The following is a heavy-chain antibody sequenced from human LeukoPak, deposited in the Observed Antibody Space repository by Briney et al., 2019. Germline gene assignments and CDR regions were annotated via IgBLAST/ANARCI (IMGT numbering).Heavy chain of an antibody. V-gene: IGHV1-46*01. CDR1: GYTFTSYY. D-gene: IGHD3-3*01. J-gene: IGHJ4*02. CDR3: ARDSFQVGVVIRFDY. CDR2: INPSGGST. Sequence: ASVKVSCKASGYTFTSYYMHWVRQAPGQGLEWMGIINPSGGSTSYAQKFQGRVTMTRDMSTSTVYMELSSLRSEDTAVYYCARDSFQVGVVIRFDYWGEGTLVTVSS.